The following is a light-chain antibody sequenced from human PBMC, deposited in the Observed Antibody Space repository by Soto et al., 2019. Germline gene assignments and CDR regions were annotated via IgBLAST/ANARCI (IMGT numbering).Light chain of an antibody. Sequence: DIVMTQSPLSLPVTPGEPASISCRSSQSLLHSNGYNYLDWYLQKPGQSPQLLIYLGSNRASGVPDRFSGSGSGTDFTLNISRVEAEDVGVYYCMQALQTPLTFDQGTKVEIK. CDR3: MQALQTPLT. CDR1: QSLLHSNGYNY. J-gene: IGKJ1*01. V-gene: IGKV2-28*01. CDR2: LGS.